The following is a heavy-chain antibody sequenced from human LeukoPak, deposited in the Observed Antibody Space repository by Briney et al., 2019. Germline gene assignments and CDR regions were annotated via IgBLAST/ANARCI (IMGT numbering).Heavy chain of an antibody. CDR3: ARDERYSSSSLGY. Sequence: SETLSLTCADYGESFSGYYWSWIRQPPGKGLEWIGETNHSVSTNYNPSLKSRVTISVDTSKNQFSLKLSYVTAADTAVYYCARDERYSSSSLGYWGQGTLVTVSS. CDR2: TNHSVST. J-gene: IGHJ4*02. D-gene: IGHD6-6*01. CDR1: GESFSGYY. V-gene: IGHV4-34*01.